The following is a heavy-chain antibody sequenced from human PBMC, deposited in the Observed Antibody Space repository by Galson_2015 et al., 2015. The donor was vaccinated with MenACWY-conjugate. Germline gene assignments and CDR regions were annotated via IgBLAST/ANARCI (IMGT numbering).Heavy chain of an antibody. Sequence: SLRLSCAASGFTFSSYGMQWVRQAPGKGLDWVAVISYEGRIQHYGDSVKGRFTISRDNSKNTLYLQMNSLRVEDTAVYYCAKEAAQRASVALDYWGQGTLVTVSS. CDR1: GFTFSSYG. V-gene: IGHV3-30*18. CDR3: AKEAAQRASVALDY. D-gene: IGHD6-19*01. CDR2: ISYEGRIQ. J-gene: IGHJ4*02.